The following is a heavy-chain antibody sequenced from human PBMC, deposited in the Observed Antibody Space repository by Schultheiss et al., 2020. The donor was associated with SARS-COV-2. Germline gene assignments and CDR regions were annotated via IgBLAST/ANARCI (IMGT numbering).Heavy chain of an antibody. V-gene: IGHV1-69*04. CDR1: GGTFSSYA. CDR2: IIPILGIA. D-gene: IGHD4-11*01. J-gene: IGHJ5*02. CDR3: ARDPPHSTVIWFDP. Sequence: KISCKASGGTFSSYAISWVRQAPGQGLEWMGRIIPILGIANYAQKFQGRVTITADKSTSTAYMELSSLRSEDTAVYYCARDPPHSTVIWFDPWGQGTLVTVSS.